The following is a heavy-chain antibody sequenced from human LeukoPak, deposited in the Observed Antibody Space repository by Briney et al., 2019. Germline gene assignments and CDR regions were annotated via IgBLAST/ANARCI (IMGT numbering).Heavy chain of an antibody. D-gene: IGHD3-9*01. J-gene: IGHJ5*02. CDR2: IYPGDSDT. CDR1: GYSFTSYW. V-gene: IGHV5-51*01. Sequence: GESLKISCKGSGYSFTSYWIGWVRQMPGKGLEWMGIIYPGDSDTRYSPSFQGQVTISADKSISTAYLQWSSLKASDTAMYYCARHLSPYDILTGYYNAWGQGTLVTVSS. CDR3: ARHLSPYDILTGYYNA.